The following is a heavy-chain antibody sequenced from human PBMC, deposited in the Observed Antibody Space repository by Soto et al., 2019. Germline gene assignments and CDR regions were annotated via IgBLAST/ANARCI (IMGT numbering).Heavy chain of an antibody. CDR2: INPNSGAT. CDR3: ARGGGTILAPLP. V-gene: IGHV1-2*02. CDR1: VYTFTCYF. Sequence: XSVKVSCKAFVYTFTCYFMHWVRQAPGQGLEWLGWINPNSGATKYAQKFQGRVTLTRDTSINTAYMEMSTLRSDYTAVYYCARGGGTILAPLPWGQGTLVTVSS. J-gene: IGHJ5*02. D-gene: IGHD3-3*01.